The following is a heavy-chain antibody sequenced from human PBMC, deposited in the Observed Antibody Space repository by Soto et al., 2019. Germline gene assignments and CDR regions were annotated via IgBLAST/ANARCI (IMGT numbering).Heavy chain of an antibody. V-gene: IGHV3-23*01. CDR2: ISGSGGST. Sequence: GGSLRLSCAASGLTFSSYAMSWVRQAPGKGLEWVSAISGSGGSTYYADSVKGRFTISRDNSKNTLYLQMNSLRAEDTAAYYCANLPYYDFWSGYYWLDPWGQGTLVTVSS. CDR1: GLTFSSYA. J-gene: IGHJ5*02. CDR3: ANLPYYDFWSGYYWLDP. D-gene: IGHD3-3*01.